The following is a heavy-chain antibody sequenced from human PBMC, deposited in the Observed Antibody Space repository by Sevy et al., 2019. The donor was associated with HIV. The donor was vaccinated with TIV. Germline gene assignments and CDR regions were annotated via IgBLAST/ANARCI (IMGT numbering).Heavy chain of an antibody. D-gene: IGHD3-3*01. CDR2: ISDSGTST. J-gene: IGHJ4*02. CDR3: GKVSIFGVGGFYDY. V-gene: IGHV3-23*01. CDR1: GFSFSTYA. Sequence: GGSLRLSCAASGFSFSTYAMTWVRQAPGKVLEWVSGISDSGTSTYYTDSVKGRFTISRDNSKNTVYLQMNNLRAEDTAVYYCGKVSIFGVGGFYDYWGQGTLVTVSS.